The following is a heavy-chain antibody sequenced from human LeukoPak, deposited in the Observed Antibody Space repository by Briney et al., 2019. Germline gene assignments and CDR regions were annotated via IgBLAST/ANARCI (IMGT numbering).Heavy chain of an antibody. CDR1: GYTFTGYY. V-gene: IGHV1-2*04. Sequence: GASVKVSCKASGYTFTGYYMHWVRQAPGQGLEWMGWINPNSGGTNYAQKFQGWVTMTRDTSISTAYMELSRLRSDDTAVYYCARASIAAAEPPFDYWGQGTLVTVSS. D-gene: IGHD6-13*01. J-gene: IGHJ4*02. CDR3: ARASIAAAEPPFDY. CDR2: INPNSGGT.